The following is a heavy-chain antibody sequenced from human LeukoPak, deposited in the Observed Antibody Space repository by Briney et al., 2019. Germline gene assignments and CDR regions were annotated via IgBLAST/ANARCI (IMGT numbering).Heavy chain of an antibody. D-gene: IGHD6-13*01. CDR2: ISSNGGST. V-gene: IGHV3-64*01. Sequence: AGGSLRLSCAASGFTFSSHAMHWVRQAPGKGLEYVSAISSNGGSTYYANSVKGRLTFSRDNSKNTLSLQMGSLRAEDMTVYYCPRDVAAAGTVDYWGQGPLVTVSS. CDR3: PRDVAAAGTVDY. CDR1: GFTFSSHA. J-gene: IGHJ4*02.